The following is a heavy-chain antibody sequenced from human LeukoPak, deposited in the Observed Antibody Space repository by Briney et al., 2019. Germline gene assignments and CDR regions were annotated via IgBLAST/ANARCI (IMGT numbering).Heavy chain of an antibody. CDR1: RGSITNYY. CDR3: AIKTVVAGTENFDY. Sequence: SETLSLTCTVSRGSITNYYWSWIRQPPGKGLEWIGYIYYSGTTNYNPSLRSRVTISVDTSKHQFSLNLSSVTATDTAVYYCAIKTVVAGTENFDYWGQGILVTVSS. V-gene: IGHV4-59*01. CDR2: IYYSGTT. D-gene: IGHD6-19*01. J-gene: IGHJ4*02.